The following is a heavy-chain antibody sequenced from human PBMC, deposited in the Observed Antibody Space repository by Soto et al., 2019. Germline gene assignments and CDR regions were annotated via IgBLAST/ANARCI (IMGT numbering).Heavy chain of an antibody. V-gene: IGHV3-23*01. D-gene: IGHD2-8*02. CDR1: GFTFSNYA. J-gene: IGHJ4*02. Sequence: EVQLLESGGGLVQPGRSLRLSCAASGFTFSNYAMSWVRQAPGKGLDWVSAISGSGGTTYYADSVKGRFTISRDNSKNPLFLKMTSLRAEEAPLYYCAKFFAETASNSACPWSFQYWGPGNLVPASS. CDR3: AKFFAETASNSACPWSFQY. CDR2: ISGSGGTT.